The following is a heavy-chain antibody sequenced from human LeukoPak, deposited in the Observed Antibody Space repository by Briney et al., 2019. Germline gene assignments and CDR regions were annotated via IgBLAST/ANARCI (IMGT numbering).Heavy chain of an antibody. D-gene: IGHD2-2*01. Sequence: SETLSLTCAVSGGSISSGSYYWSWIRQPAGKGLEWIGRIYTSGSTNYNPSLKSRVTISVDTSKNQFSLKLSSVTAADTAVYYCVRHHKYCSSTSCYKVGDPTDAFAIWGLGTMVIVSS. CDR1: GGSISSGSYY. V-gene: IGHV4-61*02. J-gene: IGHJ3*02. CDR3: VRHHKYCSSTSCYKVGDPTDAFAI. CDR2: IYTSGST.